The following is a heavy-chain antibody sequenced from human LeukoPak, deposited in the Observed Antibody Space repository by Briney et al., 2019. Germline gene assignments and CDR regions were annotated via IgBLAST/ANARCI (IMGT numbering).Heavy chain of an antibody. J-gene: IGHJ6*03. Sequence: PSETLSLTCTVSGGSISSSSYYWGWIRQPPGKGLEWIGSIYYSGSTYYNPSLKSRVTISVDTSKNQFSLKLSSVTAADTAVYYCARVDAPPIAARPSGDYYYYMDVWGKGTTVTVSS. D-gene: IGHD6-6*01. V-gene: IGHV4-39*01. CDR1: GGSISSSSYY. CDR2: IYYSGST. CDR3: ARVDAPPIAARPSGDYYYYMDV.